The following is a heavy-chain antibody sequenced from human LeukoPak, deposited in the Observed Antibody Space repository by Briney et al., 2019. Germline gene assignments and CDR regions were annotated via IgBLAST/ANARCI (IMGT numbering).Heavy chain of an antibody. V-gene: IGHV1-18*01. CDR2: ISAYNGNT. D-gene: IGHD2-2*02. J-gene: IGHJ6*02. Sequence: ASVKVSCKASGYTFTSYGISWVRQAPGQGLEWMGWISAYNGNTNYAQKLQGRVTMTTDTSTSTAYMELRSLRSDDTAVYYCARDTYAHTLSDTNYYYYGMDVWGQGTTVTVSS. CDR1: GYTFTSYG. CDR3: ARDTYAHTLSDTNYYYYGMDV.